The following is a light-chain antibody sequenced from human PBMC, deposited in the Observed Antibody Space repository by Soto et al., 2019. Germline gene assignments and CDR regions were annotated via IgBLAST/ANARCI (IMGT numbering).Light chain of an antibody. V-gene: IGKV3-15*01. CDR3: QQYNNWPRT. Sequence: LMTQSPVTLSVSPGERATLSCRASQGVSSNLAWYQQKPGQAPRLLIYGASTRAAGIPARFSGSGSGTEFILTISSLQSEDFAVYYCQQYNNWPRTFGPGTKVDIK. CDR1: QGVSSN. CDR2: GAS. J-gene: IGKJ3*01.